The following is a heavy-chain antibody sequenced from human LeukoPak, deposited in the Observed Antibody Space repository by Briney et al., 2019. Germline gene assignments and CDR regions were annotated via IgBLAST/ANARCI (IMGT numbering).Heavy chain of an antibody. D-gene: IGHD6-13*01. Sequence: GGSLRLSCAASGFTFSSYSMNWVRQAPGKGLEWVSSITSSSSYLYYADSVKGRFTISRDNAKNSLYLQMNSLRAEDTAVYYCARLIAAAGFDYWGQGTLVTVSS. CDR2: ITSSSSYL. J-gene: IGHJ4*02. V-gene: IGHV3-21*01. CDR1: GFTFSSYS. CDR3: ARLIAAAGFDY.